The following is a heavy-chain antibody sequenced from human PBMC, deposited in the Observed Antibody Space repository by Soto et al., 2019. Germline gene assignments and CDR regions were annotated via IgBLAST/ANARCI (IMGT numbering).Heavy chain of an antibody. CDR1: GFTFSSYA. D-gene: IGHD6-13*01. CDR2: ISYDGSNK. J-gene: IGHJ6*02. V-gene: IGHV3-30-3*01. CDR3: AREIAAAGYYGMDV. Sequence: GGSLRLSCAASGFTFSSYAMHWVRQAPGKGLEWVAVISYDGSNKYYADSVKGRFTISRDNSKNTLHLQMNSLRAEDTAVYYCAREIAAAGYYGMDVWGQGITVSVSS.